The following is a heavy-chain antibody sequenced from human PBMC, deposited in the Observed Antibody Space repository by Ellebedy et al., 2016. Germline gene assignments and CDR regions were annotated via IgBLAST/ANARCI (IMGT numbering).Heavy chain of an antibody. CDR1: GFTFSSYA. D-gene: IGHD4-23*01. V-gene: IGHV3-23*01. Sequence: GESLKISXAASGFTFSSYAMSWVRQAPGKGLEWVSAISGSGGSTYYADSVKGRFTISRDNSKNTRYLQMNSLRAEDTAVYYCAKEVVTAYFDYWGQGTLVTVSS. CDR3: AKEVVTAYFDY. CDR2: ISGSGGST. J-gene: IGHJ4*02.